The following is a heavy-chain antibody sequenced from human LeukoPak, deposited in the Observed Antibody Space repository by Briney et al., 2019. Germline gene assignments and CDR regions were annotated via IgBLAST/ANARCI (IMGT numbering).Heavy chain of an antibody. CDR2: SNPNSGGT. J-gene: IGHJ5*02. V-gene: IGHV1-2*02. D-gene: IGHD3-22*01. CDR1: GYTFTGYY. CDR3: ARDYSTHYDSSGYMRYNWFDP. Sequence: GASVKVSCKASGYTFTGYYMHWVRQAPGQGLEWMGWSNPNSGGTNYAQKFQGRVTMTRDTSISTAYMELSRLRSDDTAVYYCARDYSTHYDSSGYMRYNWFDPWGQGTLVTVSS.